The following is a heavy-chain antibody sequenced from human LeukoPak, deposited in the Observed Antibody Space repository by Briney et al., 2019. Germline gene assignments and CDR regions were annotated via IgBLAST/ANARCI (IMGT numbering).Heavy chain of an antibody. CDR2: ITTSDGNT. J-gene: IGHJ4*02. CDR1: GVTFSSNT. V-gene: IGHV3-23*01. D-gene: IGHD7-27*01. Sequence: GGSMRLSCAASGVTFSSNTMSWVRQAPGKGLEWVSAITTSDGNTYYADSVKGRFTVSRDNSKNTLFLQMNSLRAEDTAVYYCAKDGGLWVSAHWGDSWGRGTLVTVSS. CDR3: AKDGGLWVSAHWGDS.